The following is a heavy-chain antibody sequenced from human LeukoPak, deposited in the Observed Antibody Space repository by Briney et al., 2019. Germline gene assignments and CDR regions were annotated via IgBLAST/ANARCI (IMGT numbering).Heavy chain of an antibody. CDR1: GFTFSSYS. D-gene: IGHD1-1*01. CDR3: AREELERWVDGGHYYYMDV. CDR2: ISSSSSTI. V-gene: IGHV3-48*01. J-gene: IGHJ6*03. Sequence: TGGSLRLSCAASGFTFSSYSMNWVRQAPGKGLEWVSYISSSSSTIYYADSVKGRFTISRDNAKNSLYLQMNSLRSEDTAVYYCAREELERWVDGGHYYYMDVWGKGTTVTVSS.